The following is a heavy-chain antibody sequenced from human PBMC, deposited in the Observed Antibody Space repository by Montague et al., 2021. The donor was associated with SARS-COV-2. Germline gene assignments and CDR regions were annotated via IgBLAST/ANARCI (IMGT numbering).Heavy chain of an antibody. CDR2: IYYSGST. CDR3: ARLVWFGELSSENWFDP. D-gene: IGHD3-10*01. CDR1: GGSISSSSNY. J-gene: IGHJ5*02. Sequence: SETLSLTCTVSGGSISSSSNYWGWIRQPPGKGLEWIGSIYYSGSTYYNSSLKSRVTISVDTSKNPFSLKLNSVTAADTAVYYCARLVWFGELSSENWFDPWGQGTLVTVSS. V-gene: IGHV4-39*01.